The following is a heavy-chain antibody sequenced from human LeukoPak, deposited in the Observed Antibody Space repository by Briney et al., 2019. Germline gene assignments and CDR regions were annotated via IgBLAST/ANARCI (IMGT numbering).Heavy chain of an antibody. CDR2: ISYDGSNK. V-gene: IGHV3-30-3*01. D-gene: IGHD3-22*01. CDR3: ARYYHYYDSSGYYGRGKFDY. J-gene: IGHJ4*02. Sequence: GGSLRLSCAASGFTFSSYAMHWVRQAPGKGLEWVAVISYDGSNKYYADSVKGRFTISRDNSKNTLYLQMNSLRAEDTAVYYCARYYHYYDSSGYYGRGKFDYWGQGTLVTASS. CDR1: GFTFSSYA.